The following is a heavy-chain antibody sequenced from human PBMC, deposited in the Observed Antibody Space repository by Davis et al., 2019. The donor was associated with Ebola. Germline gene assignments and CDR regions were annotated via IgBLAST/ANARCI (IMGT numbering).Heavy chain of an antibody. D-gene: IGHD5-18*01. J-gene: IGHJ5*02. CDR3: AKTKYSNGYWFDP. CDR2: ISTSGGTT. V-gene: IGHV3-23*01. Sequence: ETLSLTCAAYGGSFSGYYWSWVRQAPGKGLEWVSVISTSGGTTYYADSVKGRFTISRDNSKNTLYLQMNGLRDEDTALYYCAKTKYSNGYWFDPWGQGTLVTVSS. CDR1: GGSFSGYY.